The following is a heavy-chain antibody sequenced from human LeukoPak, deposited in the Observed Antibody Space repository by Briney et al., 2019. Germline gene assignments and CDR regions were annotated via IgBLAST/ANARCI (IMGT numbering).Heavy chain of an antibody. CDR1: GFTFDDYA. J-gene: IGHJ6*02. CDR2: ISWNSGSI. V-gene: IGHV3-9*01. D-gene: IGHD2-2*01. Sequence: GGSLRLSCAASGFTFDDYAMHWVRQAPGKGLEWVSGISWNSGSIGYADSVKGRFTISRDNAKNSLYLQMNSLRAEDTALYYCAKDMGPSSTSRLSYYYGMDVWGQGTTVTVSS. CDR3: AKDMGPSSTSRLSYYYGMDV.